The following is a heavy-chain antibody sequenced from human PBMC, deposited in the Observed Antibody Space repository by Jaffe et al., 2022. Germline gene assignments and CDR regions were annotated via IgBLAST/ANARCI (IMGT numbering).Heavy chain of an antibody. J-gene: IGHJ4*02. D-gene: IGHD6-19*01. CDR3: AKDVGKQWLVYYFDY. V-gene: IGHV3-30*02. CDR2: IRYDGSNK. Sequence: QVQLVESGGGVVQPGGSLRLSCAASGFTFSSYGMHWVRQAPGKGLEWVAFIRYDGSNKYYADSVKGRFTISRDNSKNTLYLQMNSLRAEDTAVYYCAKDVGKQWLVYYFDYWGQGTLVTVSS. CDR1: GFTFSSYG.